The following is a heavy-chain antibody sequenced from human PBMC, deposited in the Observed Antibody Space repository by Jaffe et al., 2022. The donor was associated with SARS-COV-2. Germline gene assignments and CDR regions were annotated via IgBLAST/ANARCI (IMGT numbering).Heavy chain of an antibody. CDR2: IKQDGSEK. J-gene: IGHJ3*02. V-gene: IGHV3-7*01. CDR1: GFTFSSYW. CDR3: ARDSSGYYWAGDAFDI. D-gene: IGHD3-22*01. Sequence: EVQLVESGGGLVQPGGSLRLSCAASGFTFSSYWMSWVRQAPGKGLEWVANIKQDGSEKYYVDSVKGRFTISRDNAKNSLYLQMNSLRAEDTAVYYCARDSSGYYWAGDAFDIWGQGTMVTVSS.